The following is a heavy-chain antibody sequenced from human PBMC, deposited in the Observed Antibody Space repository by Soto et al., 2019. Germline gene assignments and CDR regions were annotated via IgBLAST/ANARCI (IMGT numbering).Heavy chain of an antibody. CDR1: GHTFTSYD. CDR3: ARAGGYIWGSYRGLHWFDP. V-gene: IGHV1-8*01. CDR2: VNPNSGNT. J-gene: IGHJ5*02. D-gene: IGHD3-16*02. Sequence: ASVKVSCKTSGHTFTSYDINWVRQAPGQGLEWMGWVNPNSGNTGYAQKFQGRITMTRDTSIDTAYMELSSVTAADTAVYYCARAGGYIWGSYRGLHWFDPWGQGTLVTVSS.